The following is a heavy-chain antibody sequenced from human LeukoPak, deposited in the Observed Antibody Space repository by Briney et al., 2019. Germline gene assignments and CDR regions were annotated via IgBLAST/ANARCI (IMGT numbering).Heavy chain of an antibody. J-gene: IGHJ4*02. CDR2: IIPDSGGT. CDR1: GYTFTGYY. CDR3: ARDNGDYWFDY. V-gene: IGHV1-2*02. D-gene: IGHD4-17*01. Sequence: ASVKVSCKASGYTFTGYYMHWVRQAPKQGLEWMGWIIPDSGGTKYAQKFQGRVTLTRDTSISTACMELTRLRSDDTAVYYCARDNGDYWFDYWGQGTLVTVSS.